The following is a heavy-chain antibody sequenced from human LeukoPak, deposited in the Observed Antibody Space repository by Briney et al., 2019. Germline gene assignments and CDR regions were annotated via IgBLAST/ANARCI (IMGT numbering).Heavy chain of an antibody. J-gene: IGHJ3*02. D-gene: IGHD1-1*01. CDR3: AVNLTKHTFDI. V-gene: IGHV4-59*08. CDR1: GGSISTYY. CDR2: IYYSGST. Sequence: PSETLSLTCTVSGGSISTYYWSWIRQSPGKGLEWIGSIYYSGSTNYNPSLKSRVTISVDTSKNQFSLELSSVTAADTAVYYCAVNLTKHTFDIWGQGTKVTVSS.